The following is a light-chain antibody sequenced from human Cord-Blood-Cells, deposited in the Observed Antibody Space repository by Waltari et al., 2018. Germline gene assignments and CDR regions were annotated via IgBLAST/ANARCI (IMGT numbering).Light chain of an antibody. CDR3: NSRDSSGNHWV. V-gene: IGLV3-19*01. CDR2: GKT. CDR1: SLRSYY. Sequence: SSELTQDPAVSVALGQTVRITCQGDSLRSYYASWYQQKPGQAPVLVRYGKTNRPSGSQDRFSGSSSGNTASLTITGAQAEDEADYYCNSRDSSGNHWVFGGGTKLTVL. J-gene: IGLJ3*02.